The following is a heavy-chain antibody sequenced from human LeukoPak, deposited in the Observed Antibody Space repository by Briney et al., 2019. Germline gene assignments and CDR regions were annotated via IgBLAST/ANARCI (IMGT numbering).Heavy chain of an antibody. J-gene: IGHJ5*02. Sequence: ASVKVSCKASGYTFTSYDINWVRQAPGKGLEWMGGFDPEDGETIYAQKFQGRVTMTEDTSTDTAYMELSSLRSEDTAVYYCATDRRLDCSSTSCYQGWQHWFDPWGQGTLVTVSS. CDR3: ATDRRLDCSSTSCYQGWQHWFDP. D-gene: IGHD2-2*01. CDR2: FDPEDGET. CDR1: GYTFTSYD. V-gene: IGHV1-24*01.